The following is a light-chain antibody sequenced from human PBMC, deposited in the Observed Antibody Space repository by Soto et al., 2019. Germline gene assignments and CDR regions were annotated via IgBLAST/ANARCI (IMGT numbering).Light chain of an antibody. CDR2: DVS. Sequence: QSVLTQPPSSCGSPGRSDTITFTVTGKGFGYYNYVYWYQQPPGKAPKLLIYDVSKRPSGVPDRFSGSKSGNTASLTVSGLQAEDEGDYYCSSYAGSDYPYVFGTGTKVTVL. CDR1: GKGFGYYNY. CDR3: SSYAGSDYPYV. J-gene: IGLJ1*01. V-gene: IGLV2-8*01.